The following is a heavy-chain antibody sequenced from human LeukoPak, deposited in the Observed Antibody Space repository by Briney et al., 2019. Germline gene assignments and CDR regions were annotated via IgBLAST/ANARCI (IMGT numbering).Heavy chain of an antibody. D-gene: IGHD7-27*01. CDR3: ARDGDGAFDI. J-gene: IGHJ3*02. Sequence: GGSLRLSCVASGFTVSNKYMSWVRQAPGKGLEWVSVIYAGGTTYYADSVKGRFTISRDNSKNTLYLQMNTLRAEDTAVYYCARDGDGAFDIWGQGTMVTVSS. V-gene: IGHV3-66*01. CDR2: IYAGGTT. CDR1: GFTVSNKY.